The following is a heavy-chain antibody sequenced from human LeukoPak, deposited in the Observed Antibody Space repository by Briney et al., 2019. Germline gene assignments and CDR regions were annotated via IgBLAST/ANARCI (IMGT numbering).Heavy chain of an antibody. CDR1: GGSISSSSYY. J-gene: IGHJ5*02. Sequence: SETLSLTCTVSGGSISSSSYYWGWIRQPPGKGLEWIGSIYYSGSTYYNPSLKSRVTISVDTSKNQFSLKLSSVTAADTAVYYCASVSDILTGYPWFDPWGQGTLVTVSS. CDR3: ASVSDILTGYPWFDP. CDR2: IYYSGST. D-gene: IGHD3-9*01. V-gene: IGHV4-39*01.